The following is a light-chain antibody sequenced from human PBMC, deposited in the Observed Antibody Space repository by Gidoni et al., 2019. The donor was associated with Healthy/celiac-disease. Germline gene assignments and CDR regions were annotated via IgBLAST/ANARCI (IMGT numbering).Light chain of an antibody. J-gene: IGKJ5*01. CDR2: DAS. Sequence: ELVFTQSPATLSLSPGERATLSCRASQSVSSYLAWYQQKPGQAPRLLIYDASNRATGIPARFSGSGSGTDFTLTISSLEPEDFAVYYCQQRSNWPSTFGQGTRLEIK. CDR1: QSVSSY. V-gene: IGKV3-11*01. CDR3: QQRSNWPST.